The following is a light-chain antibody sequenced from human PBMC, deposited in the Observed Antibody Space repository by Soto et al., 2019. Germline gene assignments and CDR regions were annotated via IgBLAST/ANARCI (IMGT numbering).Light chain of an antibody. CDR3: QQDNSYSRT. J-gene: IGKJ1*01. V-gene: IGKV1-5*03. Sequence: DIQMTQSPSTLSASVGDRVTITCRASQSISSWLAWYQQKPGKAPKLLIYKASSLESGVPSRFSVSGSGTEFKLTISSLQPDDCATYYCQQDNSYSRTFGQGTKVESK. CDR1: QSISSW. CDR2: KAS.